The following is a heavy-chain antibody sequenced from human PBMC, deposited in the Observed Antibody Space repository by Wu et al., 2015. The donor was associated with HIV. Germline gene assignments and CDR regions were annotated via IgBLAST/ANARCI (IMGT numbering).Heavy chain of an antibody. D-gene: IGHD2-2*02. V-gene: IGHV1-8*03. CDR2: MNPNSGNT. Sequence: QVQLVQSGAEVKKPGASVKVSCKASGYTFTSYDINWLRQATGQGLEWMGWMNPNSGNTGYAQKFQGRVTITRNTSISTAYMELSSLRSEDTAVYYCARVPLGYCSSTSCYTGWFDPWGQGTLVTVSS. J-gene: IGHJ5*02. CDR3: ARVPLGYCSSTSCYTGWFDP. CDR1: GYTFTSYD.